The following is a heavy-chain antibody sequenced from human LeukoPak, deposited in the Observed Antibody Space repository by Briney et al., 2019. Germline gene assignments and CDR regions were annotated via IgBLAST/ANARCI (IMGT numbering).Heavy chain of an antibody. CDR1: GGSFSGYY. V-gene: IGHV4-34*01. Sequence: SETLSLTCAVYGGSFSGYYWSWIRQPPGKGLEWIGEINHSGSTNCNPSLKSRVTISVDTSKNQFSLRLSSVTAADTAVYYCARETRLHSGSYSNDAFDIWGQGTMVTVSS. CDR3: ARETRLHSGSYSNDAFDI. CDR2: INHSGST. J-gene: IGHJ3*02. D-gene: IGHD1-26*01.